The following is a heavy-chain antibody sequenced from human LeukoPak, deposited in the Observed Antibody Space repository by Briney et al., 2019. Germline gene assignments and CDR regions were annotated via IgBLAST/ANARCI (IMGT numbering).Heavy chain of an antibody. Sequence: PGGSLRLSCAASGFTFSSYSMNWVRQAPGKGLEWVSYISSSSSTIYYADSVKGRFTVSRDNAKDSLYLQMNSLRAEDTAVYYCAREVTGTLDYWGQGTLVTVSS. V-gene: IGHV3-48*01. D-gene: IGHD1-20*01. CDR1: GFTFSSYS. J-gene: IGHJ4*02. CDR3: AREVTGTLDY. CDR2: ISSSSSTI.